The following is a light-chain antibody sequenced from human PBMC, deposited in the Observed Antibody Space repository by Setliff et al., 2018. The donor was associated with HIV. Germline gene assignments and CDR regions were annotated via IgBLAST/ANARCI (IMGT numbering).Light chain of an antibody. CDR1: SNDVGAYDY. Sequence: QSVLTQPRSVSGSRGQSVILSCTGASNDVGAYDYVSWYQQHPGKTPKLIIYDVSKRPSGVPARFPGFKSGNTASLTIFGLQPEDEADYYCCSYAGSYTFVFGTGTKVTVL. CDR2: DVS. J-gene: IGLJ1*01. CDR3: CSYAGSYTFV. V-gene: IGLV2-11*01.